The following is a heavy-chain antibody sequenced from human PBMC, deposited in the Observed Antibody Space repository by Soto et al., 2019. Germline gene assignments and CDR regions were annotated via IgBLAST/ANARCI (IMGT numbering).Heavy chain of an antibody. CDR1: GFSFSSYG. J-gene: IGHJ4*02. D-gene: IGHD3-10*01. CDR3: ANRNDYGTGSYFPFDH. V-gene: IGHV3-23*01. Sequence: PGWSLGLSCAASGFSFSSYGMSWVRQAPGKGLEWVSSISGSGGSTYYADSVKGRFTISRDNSKNTLYLQMSSLRAEDTAVYYCANRNDYGTGSYFPFDHWGQGTLVTVSS. CDR2: ISGSGGST.